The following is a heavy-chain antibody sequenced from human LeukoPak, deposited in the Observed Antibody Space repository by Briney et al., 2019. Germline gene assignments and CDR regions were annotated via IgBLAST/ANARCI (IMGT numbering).Heavy chain of an antibody. D-gene: IGHD2-15*01. Sequence: AAVKVSCKPSLYTFTGYNMRWVRPTPEQGLERMGWINANSAGTKYEQKFPGTVTMTRDMSISTAYMERRRLRSDVTAVYYCVGVWDIVAGFDSWGQGTLVTVSS. J-gene: IGHJ5*01. CDR1: LYTFTGYN. CDR3: VGVWDIVAGFDS. V-gene: IGHV1-2*02. CDR2: INANSAGT.